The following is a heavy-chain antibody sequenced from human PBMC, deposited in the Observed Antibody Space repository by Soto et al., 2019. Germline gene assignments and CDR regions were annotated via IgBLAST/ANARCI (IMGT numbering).Heavy chain of an antibody. J-gene: IGHJ6*02. D-gene: IGHD5-18*01. CDR3: ARAPGYSYGYYYYYGMDV. CDR2: IWYDGSNK. Sequence: GGSLRLSCAASGFTFSSYGMHWVRQAPGKGLEWVAVIWYDGSNKYYADSVKGRFTISRDNSKNTLYLQMNSLRAEDTAVYYCARAPGYSYGYYYYYGMDVWGQGTTVTSP. V-gene: IGHV3-33*01. CDR1: GFTFSSYG.